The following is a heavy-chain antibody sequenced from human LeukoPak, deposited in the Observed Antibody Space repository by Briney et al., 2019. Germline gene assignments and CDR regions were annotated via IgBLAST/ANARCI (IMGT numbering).Heavy chain of an antibody. Sequence: SETLSLTCAVSGYSISSGYYWGWIRQPPGKGLEWIGSIYYSGSTYYNPSLKSRVTISVDTSKNQFSLKLSSVTAADTAVYYCARRAVAGGYYFDYWGQGTLVTVSS. CDR1: GYSISSGYY. CDR2: IYYSGST. V-gene: IGHV4-38-2*01. CDR3: ARRAVAGGYYFDY. D-gene: IGHD6-19*01. J-gene: IGHJ4*02.